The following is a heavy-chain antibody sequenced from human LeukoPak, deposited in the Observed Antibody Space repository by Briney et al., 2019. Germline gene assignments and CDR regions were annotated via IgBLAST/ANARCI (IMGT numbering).Heavy chain of an antibody. CDR2: INHSGST. V-gene: IGHV4-34*01. Sequence: SETLSLTCAVSGGSFSGYYWSWIRQPPGKGLEWIGEINHSGSTNYNPSLKSRVTISVDTSKNQFSLKLSSVTAADTAVYYCARTKRTAIFGVVIASYMDVWGKGTTVTVSS. CDR1: GGSFSGYY. CDR3: ARTKRTAIFGVVIASYMDV. J-gene: IGHJ6*03. D-gene: IGHD3-3*01.